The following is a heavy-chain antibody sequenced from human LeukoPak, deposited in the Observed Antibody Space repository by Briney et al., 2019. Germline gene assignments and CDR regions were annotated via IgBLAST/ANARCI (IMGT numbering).Heavy chain of an antibody. Sequence: GGSLRLSCAASGFIFSTYDMHWVRQAPGKGLEWVAVISYDRSNKYYADSVKGRFTISRDNSKNTLYLQMNSLRAEDTAVYYCAKSYYDFWSGYYQTFDYWGQGTLVTVSS. CDR2: ISYDRSNK. V-gene: IGHV3-30*18. CDR1: GFIFSTYD. J-gene: IGHJ4*02. CDR3: AKSYYDFWSGYYQTFDY. D-gene: IGHD3-3*01.